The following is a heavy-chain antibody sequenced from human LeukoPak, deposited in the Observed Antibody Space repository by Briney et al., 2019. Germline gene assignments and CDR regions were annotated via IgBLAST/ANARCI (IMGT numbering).Heavy chain of an antibody. Sequence: KPSETLSLTCTVSGGSISSGGYYWSWIRQHPGKGLEWIGYIYYSGSTYYNPSLKSRVTISVDTSKNQFSLKLSSVTAADTAVYYCARDPSAGEMATSNWFDPWGQGTLVTVSS. J-gene: IGHJ5*02. V-gene: IGHV4-31*03. CDR3: ARDPSAGEMATSNWFDP. D-gene: IGHD5-24*01. CDR1: GGSISSGGYY. CDR2: IYYSGST.